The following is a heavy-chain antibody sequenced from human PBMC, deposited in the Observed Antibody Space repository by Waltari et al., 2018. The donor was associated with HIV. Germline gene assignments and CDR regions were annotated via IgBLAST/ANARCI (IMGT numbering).Heavy chain of an antibody. D-gene: IGHD3-3*01. CDR3: ARITIFGVVNDYGMDV. J-gene: IGHJ6*02. Sequence: EVQLVESGGGWVQPGGSLRLSCAASGFTFSSYWMSWVRQAPGKGLEWVANIKQDGSEKYYVDSVKGRFTISRDNAKNSLYLQMNSLRAEDTAVYYCARITIFGVVNDYGMDVWGQGTTVTVSS. CDR1: GFTFSSYW. CDR2: IKQDGSEK. V-gene: IGHV3-7*01.